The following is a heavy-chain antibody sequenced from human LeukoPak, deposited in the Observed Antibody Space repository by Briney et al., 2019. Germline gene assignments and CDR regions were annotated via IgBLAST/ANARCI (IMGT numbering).Heavy chain of an antibody. J-gene: IGHJ3*02. CDR1: GGSISSYY. CDR2: IYYSGST. D-gene: IGHD1-26*01. CDR3: ARVGGATKDAFDI. Sequence: PSETLSLTCTVSGGSISSYYWSWIRQPPGKGLEWIGYIYYSGSTNYNPSLKSRVTISVDTSKNQFSLKLSSVTAADTAVYYCARVGGATKDAFDIWGQGTMVTVSS. V-gene: IGHV4-59*01.